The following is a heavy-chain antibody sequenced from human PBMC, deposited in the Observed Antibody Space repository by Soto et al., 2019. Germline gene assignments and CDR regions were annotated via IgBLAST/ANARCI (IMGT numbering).Heavy chain of an antibody. CDR1: GFILSDCA. Sequence: EVQLVESGGGLVQPGGSLRLSCATSGFILSDCAMNWVRQAPGKGLEWVSYISSSSSVIDYADSVKGRFTVSRDNARNSLYLQMNSLRAEDTTMYYCARDLSWGSNWYYYMDVWGKGTTVTVSS. V-gene: IGHV3-48*01. CDR2: ISSSSSVI. CDR3: ARDLSWGSNWYYYMDV. D-gene: IGHD7-27*01. J-gene: IGHJ6*03.